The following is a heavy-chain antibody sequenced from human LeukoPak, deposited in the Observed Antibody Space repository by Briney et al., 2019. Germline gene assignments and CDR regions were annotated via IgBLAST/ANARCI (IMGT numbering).Heavy chain of an antibody. CDR3: AMVQSGGDCSSTSCHRAPPPYYYYGMDV. Sequence: AGGSLRLSCAASGFTFSSYWMSWVRQAPGKGLEWVANIKQDGSEKYYVDSVKGRFTISRDNAKNSLYLQMNSLRAEDTAVYYCAMVQSGGDCSSTSCHRAPPPYYYYGMDVWGQGTTVTVSS. CDR1: GFTFSSYW. V-gene: IGHV3-7*01. D-gene: IGHD2-2*02. J-gene: IGHJ6*02. CDR2: IKQDGSEK.